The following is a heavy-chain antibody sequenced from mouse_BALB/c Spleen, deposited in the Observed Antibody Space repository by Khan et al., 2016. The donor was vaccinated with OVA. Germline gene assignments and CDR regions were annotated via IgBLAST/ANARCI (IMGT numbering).Heavy chain of an antibody. J-gene: IGHJ2*01. Sequence: VQLQQSGPELVKPGASVKISCTASGYSFTGYFMNWVMQSHGKSLEWIGRINPHIGEAFYNQKFKGKATLTVDESSSTAHMELRSLAAEDSAVYYCARKGGSDFDYWGQGTTLTVSS. CDR3: ARKGGSDFDY. D-gene: IGHD1-1*01. CDR2: INPHIGEA. V-gene: IGHV1-20*02. CDR1: GYSFTGYF.